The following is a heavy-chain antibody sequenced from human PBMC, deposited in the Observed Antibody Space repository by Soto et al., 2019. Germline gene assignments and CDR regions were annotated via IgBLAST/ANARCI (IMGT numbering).Heavy chain of an antibody. D-gene: IGHD1-20*01. Sequence: GSLRLSCAASGFTFSSYAMSWVRQAPGKGLEWVSAISGSGGSTYYADSVKGRFTISRDNSKNTLYLQMNSLRAEDTAVYYCAKVSRRYNWNDDAFDIWGQGTMVTVSS. CDR2: ISGSGGST. CDR1: GFTFSSYA. V-gene: IGHV3-23*01. CDR3: AKVSRRYNWNDDAFDI. J-gene: IGHJ3*02.